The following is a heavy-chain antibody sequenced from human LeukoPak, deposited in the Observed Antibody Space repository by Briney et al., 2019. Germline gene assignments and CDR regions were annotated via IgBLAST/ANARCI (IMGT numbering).Heavy chain of an antibody. CDR2: IYHSGST. Sequence: SETLSLTCAVYGGSFSGYYWSWIRQPPGKGLEWIGEIYHSGSTNYNPSVKSRVTISVDTSKNQFSLKLSSVTAADTAVYYCARGRDGYNFGSGFYYFDYWGQGTLVTVSS. J-gene: IGHJ4*02. V-gene: IGHV4-34*01. CDR3: ARGRDGYNFGSGFYYFDY. D-gene: IGHD5-24*01. CDR1: GGSFSGYY.